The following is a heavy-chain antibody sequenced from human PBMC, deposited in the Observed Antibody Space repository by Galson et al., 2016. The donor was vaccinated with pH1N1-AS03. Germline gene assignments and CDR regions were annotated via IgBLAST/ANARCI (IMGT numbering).Heavy chain of an antibody. D-gene: IGHD5-12*01. J-gene: IGHJ4*02. V-gene: IGHV3-21*01. Sequence: SLRLSCAASGFALIDYSMHWVRQAPGKGLEWVSSIDPTSTYIYYADSPTGRFTISRDNAFNSRYLQMNSLRVDDTAVYFCTRSAPRGGHEPFDFWGQGTLVTVSP. CDR3: TRSAPRGGHEPFDF. CDR1: GFALIDYS. CDR2: IDPTSTYI.